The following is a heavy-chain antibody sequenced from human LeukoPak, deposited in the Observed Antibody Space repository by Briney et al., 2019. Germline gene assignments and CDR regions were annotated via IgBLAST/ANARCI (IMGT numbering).Heavy chain of an antibody. CDR3: ARDQGYSGAGNLGY. CDR2: IIPIFGTA. CDR1: GGTFSSYA. J-gene: IGHJ4*02. D-gene: IGHD6-13*01. Sequence: ASVKVSCKASGGTFSSYAISWVRQAPGQGLEWMGGIIPIFGTANYAQKFQGRVTITADESTSTAYMELSSLRSEDTAVYYCARDQGYSGAGNLGYWGQGTLVTVSS. V-gene: IGHV1-69*13.